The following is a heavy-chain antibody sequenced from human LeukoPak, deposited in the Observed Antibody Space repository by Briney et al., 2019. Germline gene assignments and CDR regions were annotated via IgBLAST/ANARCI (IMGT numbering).Heavy chain of an antibody. V-gene: IGHV3-66*01. J-gene: IGHJ3*02. Sequence: GGSLRLSCAASGFTVSSNYMSWVRQAPGKGLEWVSVIYSGGSTYYADSVKGRFTISRDNSKNTLYLQMNSLRAEDTAVYYCARDSEVWGVVVNAFDIWGQGTMVTVSS. D-gene: IGHD2-15*01. CDR1: GFTVSSNY. CDR2: IYSGGST. CDR3: ARDSEVWGVVVNAFDI.